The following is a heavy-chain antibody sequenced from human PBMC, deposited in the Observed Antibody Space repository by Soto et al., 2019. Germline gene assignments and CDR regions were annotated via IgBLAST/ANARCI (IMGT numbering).Heavy chain of an antibody. J-gene: IGHJ4*02. CDR1: GFTFSSYG. CDR3: AKQVQGGVPHGDYVLDY. V-gene: IGHV3-30*18. Sequence: HPGGSLRLSCAASGFTFSSYGMHWVRQAPGKGLEWVAVISYDGSNKYYADSVKGRFTISRDNSKNTLYLQMNSLRAEDTAVYYCAKQVQGGVPHGDYVLDYWGQGTLVTVSS. CDR2: ISYDGSNK. D-gene: IGHD4-17*01.